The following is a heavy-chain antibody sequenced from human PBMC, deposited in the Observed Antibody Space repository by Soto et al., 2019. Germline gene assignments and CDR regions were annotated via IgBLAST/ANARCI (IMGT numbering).Heavy chain of an antibody. CDR2: ISYDGSNK. CDR3: AKNPVVVVVAATYGMDV. D-gene: IGHD2-15*01. CDR1: GFTFSSYG. Sequence: PVGSLRLSCAASGFTFSSYGMHWVRQAPGKGLEWVAVISYDGSNKYYADSVKGRFTISRDNSKNTLYLQMNSLRAEDTAVYYCAKNPVVVVVAATYGMDVWGQGTTVTVSS. J-gene: IGHJ6*02. V-gene: IGHV3-30*18.